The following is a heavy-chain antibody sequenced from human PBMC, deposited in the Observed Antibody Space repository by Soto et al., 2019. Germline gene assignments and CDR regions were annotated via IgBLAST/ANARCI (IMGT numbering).Heavy chain of an antibody. D-gene: IGHD6-13*01. CDR3: ARSYAGKGAFDY. V-gene: IGHV6-1*02. CDR1: GARALTNSDI. J-gene: IGHJ4*02. Sequence: QDRLQHPVPDLGRPSQTPPLTFPTSGARALTNSDIGPGFGNPPPRALEWLERTYYKSKWYNDYAVSVKSRITINPDTSKNQLSLQLNSVTPEDTAVYYCARSYAGKGAFDYWGQGTLVTVSS. CDR2: TYYKSKWYN.